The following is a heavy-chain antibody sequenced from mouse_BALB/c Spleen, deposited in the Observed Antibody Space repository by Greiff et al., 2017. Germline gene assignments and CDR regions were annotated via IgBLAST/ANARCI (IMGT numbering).Heavy chain of an antibody. Sequence: EVMLVESGGGLVQPGGSLKLSCAASGFTFSSYTMSWVRQTPEKRLEWVAYISNGGGSTYYPDTVKGRFTISRDNAKNTLYLQMSSLKSEDTAMYYCARGVVATDYYAMDYWGQGTSVTVSS. CDR2: ISNGGGST. V-gene: IGHV5-12-2*01. D-gene: IGHD1-1*01. CDR1: GFTFSSYT. J-gene: IGHJ4*01. CDR3: ARGVVATDYYAMDY.